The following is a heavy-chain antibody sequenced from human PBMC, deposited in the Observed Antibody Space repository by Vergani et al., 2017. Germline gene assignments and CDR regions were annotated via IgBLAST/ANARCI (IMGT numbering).Heavy chain of an antibody. D-gene: IGHD1-26*01. V-gene: IGHV1-2*02. Sequence: QVQLVQSGAEVKKPGASVKVSCKASGYTFTGYYMHLVRQAPGQGLEWIGWINPNSGGTNYAQKFQGRVTMTRDTSISTAYMELSRLRSDDTAVYYCARDLVVGATYYYYGMDVWGQGTTVTVSS. CDR3: ARDLVVGATYYYYGMDV. CDR2: INPNSGGT. CDR1: GYTFTGYY. J-gene: IGHJ6*02.